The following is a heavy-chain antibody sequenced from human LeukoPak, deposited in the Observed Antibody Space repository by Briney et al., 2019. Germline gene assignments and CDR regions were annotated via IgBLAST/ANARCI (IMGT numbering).Heavy chain of an antibody. CDR2: IYPGDSDT. V-gene: IGHV5-51*01. J-gene: IGHJ3*02. Sequence: ESLKISCKGSGYSFTSYWIGWVRQMPGKGLEWMGIIYPGDSDTRYSPSFQGQVTISADKSISTAYLQWSSLKASDTAMYYCARGVEMATITVVGGNSPDAFDIWGQGTMVTVSS. CDR3: ARGVEMATITVVGGNSPDAFDI. CDR1: GYSFTSYW. D-gene: IGHD5-24*01.